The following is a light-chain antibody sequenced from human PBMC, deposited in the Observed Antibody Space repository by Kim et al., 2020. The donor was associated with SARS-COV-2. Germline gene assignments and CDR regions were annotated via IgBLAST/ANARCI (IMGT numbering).Light chain of an antibody. V-gene: IGLV2-14*01. CDR1: SSDIGNYNF. Sequence: QSALTQPASVSGSPGQSITISCTGTSSDIGNYNFGSWSQQHPGKAPKLLIYDVSKRPSGVSDRFSGSKSGNTASLTISGLQAEDEADYYCSSHIGSSTWVFGGGTQLTVL. CDR2: DVS. CDR3: SSHIGSSTWV. J-gene: IGLJ3*02.